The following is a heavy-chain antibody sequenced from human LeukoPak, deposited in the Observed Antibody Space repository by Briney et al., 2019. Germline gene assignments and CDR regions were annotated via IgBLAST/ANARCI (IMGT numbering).Heavy chain of an antibody. J-gene: IGHJ4*02. Sequence: PSETLSLTCTVSGGSISSGSYYWSWIRQPPGKGLEWIGSIYYSGSTYYNPSLKSRVTISVDTSKNQFSLKLSSVTAADTAVYYCARYVDIVATIPSYYFDYWGQGTLVTVSS. V-gene: IGHV4-39*01. D-gene: IGHD5-12*01. CDR1: GGSISSGSYY. CDR3: ARYVDIVATIPSYYFDY. CDR2: IYYSGST.